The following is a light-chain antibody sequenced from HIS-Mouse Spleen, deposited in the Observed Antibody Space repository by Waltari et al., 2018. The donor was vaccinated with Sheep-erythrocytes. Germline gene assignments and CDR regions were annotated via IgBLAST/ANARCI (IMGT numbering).Light chain of an antibody. Sequence: SYELTQPPSVSVSPGQTARITCSGDALPKKSAYWYQQKSGQAPVLVIYEDSKPPSGIPERFSGSSSGTMATLTISGAQVEDEADYYCYSTDSSGNHRVFGTGTKVTVL. J-gene: IGLJ1*01. CDR2: EDS. CDR3: YSTDSSGNHRV. CDR1: ALPKKS. V-gene: IGLV3-10*01.